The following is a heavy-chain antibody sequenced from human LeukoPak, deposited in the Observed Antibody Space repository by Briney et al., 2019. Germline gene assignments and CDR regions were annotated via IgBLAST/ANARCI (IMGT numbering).Heavy chain of an antibody. CDR1: GFTFSSYG. CDR3: AREDYYGSGSYLFDY. V-gene: IGHV3-30*02. CDR2: IRYDGSNK. Sequence: PGGSLRLSCGASGFTFSSYGMHWVRQAPGKGLEWVTFIRYDGSNKYYADSVKGRFTISRDNAKNSLYLQMNSLRAEDTAVYYCAREDYYGSGSYLFDYWGQGTLVTVSS. D-gene: IGHD3-10*01. J-gene: IGHJ4*02.